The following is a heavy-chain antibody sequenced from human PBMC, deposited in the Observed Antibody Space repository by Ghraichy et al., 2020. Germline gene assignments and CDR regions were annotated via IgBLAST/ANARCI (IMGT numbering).Heavy chain of an antibody. V-gene: IGHV3-23*01. J-gene: IGHJ6*02. CDR2: ISASGHST. CDR1: GFTFSSYA. CDR3: AKDERVGGCMDV. Sequence: GESLNISCAASGFTFSSYAMSWVRQAPGKGLEWVSAISASGHSTYYADSVKGRFTISRDNSKNTLYLQMISLRAEDTAVYYCAKDERVGGCMDVWGQGTTVTVSS. D-gene: IGHD4-23*01.